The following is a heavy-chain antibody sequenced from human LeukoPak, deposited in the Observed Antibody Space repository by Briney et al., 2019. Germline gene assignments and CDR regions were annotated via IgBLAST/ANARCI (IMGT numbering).Heavy chain of an antibody. CDR2: IYHSGST. V-gene: IGHV4-59*04. D-gene: IGHD5-12*01. Sequence: SETLSLTCTVSGDSISSNYWSWIRQPPGKGLEWIGYIYHSGSTYYNPSLKSRVTISVDRSKNQFSLKLSSVTAAYTAVYYCARSVPALATPFGYCGQGPLAIVSS. CDR3: ARSVPALATPFGY. CDR1: GDSISSNY. J-gene: IGHJ4*02.